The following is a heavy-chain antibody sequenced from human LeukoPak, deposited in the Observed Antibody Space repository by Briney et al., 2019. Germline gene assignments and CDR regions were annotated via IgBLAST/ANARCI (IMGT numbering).Heavy chain of an antibody. CDR1: GFTFSSYA. Sequence: GGSLRLSCAASGFTFSSYAMRWVRQAPGKGLEWVSGISGSGGTTYYADSVKGRFTISRDNSKNTYLQMNSLRAEDTAAYYCAKDSRSTLPRGRLDYWGREPWSLSP. J-gene: IGHJ4*02. D-gene: IGHD2-21*02. CDR2: ISGSGGTT. V-gene: IGHV3-23*01. CDR3: AKDSRSTLPRGRLDY.